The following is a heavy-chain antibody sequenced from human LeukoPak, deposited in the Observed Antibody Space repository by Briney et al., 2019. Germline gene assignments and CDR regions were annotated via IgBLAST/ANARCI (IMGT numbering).Heavy chain of an antibody. D-gene: IGHD5-24*01. V-gene: IGHV4-59*01. J-gene: IGHJ4*02. Sequence: PSETLSLTCTVSGGSIGSYDCSWIRQPPGKGPEWIGYIYDGGKTYYNPSLKGRVTISVDTSNNQFSLKLRSVTAADTAVYYCARGGPRTDDYNFDYWGQGTLVSVSS. CDR1: GGSIGSYD. CDR2: IYDGGKT. CDR3: ARGGPRTDDYNFDY.